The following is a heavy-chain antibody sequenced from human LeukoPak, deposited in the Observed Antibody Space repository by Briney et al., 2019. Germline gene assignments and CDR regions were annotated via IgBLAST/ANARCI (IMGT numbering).Heavy chain of an antibody. CDR1: GGSITYSHYY. Sequence: PSETLSLTCSVSGGSITYSHYYWGWVRQPPGKGLEWIGGIYYSGSTYYNPSLKSRVTISVDTSRNEFSLRLSSVTAADTALYFCARQSGSYGGMLDNWGQGILGTVSS. CDR2: IYYSGST. D-gene: IGHD1-26*01. CDR3: ARQSGSYGGMLDN. V-gene: IGHV4-39*01. J-gene: IGHJ4*02.